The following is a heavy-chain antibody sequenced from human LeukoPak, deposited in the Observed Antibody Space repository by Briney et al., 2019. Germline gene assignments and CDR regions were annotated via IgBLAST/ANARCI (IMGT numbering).Heavy chain of an antibody. CDR3: AKVPSVYCSSTSCYLDY. CDR2: ISGSGGST. Sequence: GGSLRLSCAASGFTFSSYAMSWVHQAPGKGLEWVSAISGSGGSTYYADSVKGRFTISRDNSKNTLYLQMNSLRAEDTAVYYCAKVPSVYCSSTSCYLDYWGQGTLVTVSS. D-gene: IGHD2-2*01. CDR1: GFTFSSYA. V-gene: IGHV3-23*01. J-gene: IGHJ4*02.